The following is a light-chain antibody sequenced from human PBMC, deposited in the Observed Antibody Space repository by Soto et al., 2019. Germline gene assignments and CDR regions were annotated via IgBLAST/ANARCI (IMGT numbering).Light chain of an antibody. CDR1: SSDIGGSNY. Sequence: QSALTQPASVSGSPGQSITISCAGTSSDIGGSNYVSWYQQHPGKAPKLMIYGVSNRPSGVSTRFSGSKSGNTASLTISGLQAEDEAYYFCYSSRSSSTTFYVFGTGTKLTVL. CDR3: YSSRSSSTTFYV. J-gene: IGLJ1*01. V-gene: IGLV2-14*03. CDR2: GVS.